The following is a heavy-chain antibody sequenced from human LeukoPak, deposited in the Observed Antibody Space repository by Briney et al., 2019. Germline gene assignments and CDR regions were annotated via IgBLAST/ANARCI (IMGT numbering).Heavy chain of an antibody. CDR3: ARDRASGSGKFYFDY. D-gene: IGHD3-10*01. V-gene: IGHV4-4*07. CDR2: IYTSGST. Sequence: PSETLSLTCTVSGGSISSYYWSWIRQPAGKGLEWIGRIYTSGSTNYNPSLKSRVTISVDTSKNQFSLKLSSVTAADTAVYYCARDRASGSGKFYFDYWGQGTLVTVSS. J-gene: IGHJ4*02. CDR1: GGSISSYY.